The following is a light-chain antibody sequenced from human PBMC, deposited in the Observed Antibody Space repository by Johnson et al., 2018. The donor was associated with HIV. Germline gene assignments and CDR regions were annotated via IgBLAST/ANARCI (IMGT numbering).Light chain of an antibody. CDR1: SSNIGNNY. V-gene: IGLV1-51*02. CDR3: GTWDSSLSAGF. Sequence: QSVLTQPPSVSAAPGQKVTISCSGGSSNIGNNYVSWYQQLPRAAPKLLIYENNKRPSGIPDRFSGSKSGTSATLGITGLQTGDEADYYCGTWDSSLSAGFFGTGTKVTVL. CDR2: ENN. J-gene: IGLJ1*01.